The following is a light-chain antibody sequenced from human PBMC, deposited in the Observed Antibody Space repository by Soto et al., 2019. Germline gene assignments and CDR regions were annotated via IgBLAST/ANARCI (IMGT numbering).Light chain of an antibody. V-gene: IGLV1-44*01. CDR1: SSNIGSNT. CDR2: TNN. CDR3: AAWDDSLNGVV. J-gene: IGLJ2*01. Sequence: QSVLTQPPSASGTTGKRVTISCSGSSSNIGSNTVNWYQQLPGTAPKLLIYTNNQRPSGVPDRFSGSKSGTSASLAISGLQSEDEADYYCAAWDDSLNGVVFRGGTKLTVL.